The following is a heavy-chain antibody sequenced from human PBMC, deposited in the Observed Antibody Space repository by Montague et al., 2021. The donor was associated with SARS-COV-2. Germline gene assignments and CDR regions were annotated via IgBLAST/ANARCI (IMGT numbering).Heavy chain of an antibody. D-gene: IGHD3-16*01. CDR1: GDSISTSY. Sequence: SETLSLTCTVSGDSISTSYCAWIRQPPGKGLEWIGFIYYSWRTSYNSSLKRRVPISVDTSKSQVSLNLSSVTAADTAAYFCARADRRSHDTTHLYDYKGMDVWGQGTTVTVSS. CDR3: ARADRRSHDTTHLYDYKGMDV. V-gene: IGHV4-59*01. CDR2: IYYSWRT. J-gene: IGHJ6*02.